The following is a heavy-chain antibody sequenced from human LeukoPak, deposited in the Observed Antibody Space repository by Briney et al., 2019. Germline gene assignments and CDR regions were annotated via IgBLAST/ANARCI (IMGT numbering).Heavy chain of an antibody. V-gene: IGHV3-33*06. J-gene: IGHJ4*02. CDR3: AKVYYGSGSPPHFDY. D-gene: IGHD3-10*01. Sequence: GGSLRLSCEMSPFIFTGFAVHWVRQAPGEGLEWVAVIWKDGSKAFYGDAVRGRFTLARDNSKSTVFLEMNSLRAEDTAVYYCAKVYYGSGSPPHFDYWGQGTLVTVSS. CDR2: IWKDGSKA. CDR1: PFIFTGFA.